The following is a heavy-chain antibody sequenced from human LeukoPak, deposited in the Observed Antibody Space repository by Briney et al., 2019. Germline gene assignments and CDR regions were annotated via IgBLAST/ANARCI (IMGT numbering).Heavy chain of an antibody. V-gene: IGHV1-18*01. CDR1: GYTFTTYG. CDR2: IRAYNGNT. Sequence: GASVKVSCKASGYTFTTYGISWVRQAPGQGLEWMGWIRAYNGNTNYAQKLQGRVTMTTDTSTSTAYMELRSLRSDDTAVYYCARIITMVRGVIITDWFDPWGQGTLVTVSS. D-gene: IGHD3-10*01. CDR3: ARIITMVRGVIITDWFDP. J-gene: IGHJ5*02.